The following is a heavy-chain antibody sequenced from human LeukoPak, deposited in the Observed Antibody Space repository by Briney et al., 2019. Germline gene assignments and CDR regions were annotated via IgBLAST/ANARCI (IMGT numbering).Heavy chain of an antibody. CDR1: GYSISSGYY. CDR2: IYYSGNT. Sequence: PSETLSLTCTVSGYSISSGYYWAWIRQSPGKGLEWIGSIYYSGNTYYNPSLKSRVTISLDTSKNQFSLKLSSVTAADTAVYYCARDRIAVAHPPNWFDPWGQGTLVTVSS. D-gene: IGHD6-19*01. J-gene: IGHJ5*02. V-gene: IGHV4-38-2*02. CDR3: ARDRIAVAHPPNWFDP.